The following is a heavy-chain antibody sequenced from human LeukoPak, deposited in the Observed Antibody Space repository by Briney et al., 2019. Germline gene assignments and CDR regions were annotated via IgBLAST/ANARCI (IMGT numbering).Heavy chain of an antibody. D-gene: IGHD5-18*01. V-gene: IGHV3-13*01. J-gene: IGHJ6*02. CDR2: IGTAGDT. CDR3: ARGVRGYWYNVMDV. CDR1: GFTFSSYD. Sequence: PGGSLRLSCAASGFTFSSYDMHWVRQATGKGLEWVSTIGTAGDTYYPGSVKGRFTISGENAKNSLYLQMNSLRAGDTAVYYCARGVRGYWYNVMDVWGQGTTVTVSS.